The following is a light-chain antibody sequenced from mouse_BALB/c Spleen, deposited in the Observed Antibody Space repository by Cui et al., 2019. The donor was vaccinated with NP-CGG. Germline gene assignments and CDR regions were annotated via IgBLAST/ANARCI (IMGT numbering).Light chain of an antibody. J-gene: IGLJ1*01. CDR3: ALWYSNHLV. V-gene: IGLV1*01. Sequence: AVVTQETALTTSPGETVTLTCRSSTGAVTTSNYANWVQEKPDHLFTGLIGGTNNRAPGVPARFSGSLIGDKAALTITGAQTEPSPSSFCALWYSNHLVFGGGTKLTVL. CDR1: TGAVTTSNY. CDR2: GTN.